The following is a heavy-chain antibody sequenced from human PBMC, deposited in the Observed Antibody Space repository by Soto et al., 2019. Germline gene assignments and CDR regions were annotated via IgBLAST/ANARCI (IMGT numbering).Heavy chain of an antibody. Sequence: QVQLVESGGGVVQPGRSLRLSCAASGFTFSSYAMHWVRQAPGKGLEWVAVISYDGSNKYYADSVKGRFTISRDNSKTALYLQMNSLRAEDTAVYYCARDLRWELLPLDYWGQGTLVTVSS. CDR1: GFTFSSYA. CDR2: ISYDGSNK. J-gene: IGHJ4*02. V-gene: IGHV3-30-3*01. D-gene: IGHD1-26*01. CDR3: ARDLRWELLPLDY.